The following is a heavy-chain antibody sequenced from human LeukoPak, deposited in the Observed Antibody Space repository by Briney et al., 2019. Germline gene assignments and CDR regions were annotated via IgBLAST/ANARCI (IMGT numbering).Heavy chain of an antibody. D-gene: IGHD5-18*01. J-gene: IGHJ6*03. V-gene: IGHV4-30-4*08. Sequence: SQTLSLTCTVSGGSISSYDYYWSLVRQSPGKGLVWIGYINYSGSSSYNPSLKSRLTISLDTSANQFSLVLTSVTAADTAVYFCARVKRADSYDYGTNYYYMDVWGKGTTVTVSS. CDR1: GGSISSYDYY. CDR2: INYSGSS. CDR3: ARVKRADSYDYGTNYYYMDV.